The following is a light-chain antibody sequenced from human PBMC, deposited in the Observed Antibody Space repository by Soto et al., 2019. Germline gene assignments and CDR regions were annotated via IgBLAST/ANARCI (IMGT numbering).Light chain of an antibody. CDR1: QSISSY. Sequence: DIQMTQSPSSLSASVGDRVTITCRASQSISSYLNWYQQKPGKAPKLLIYAASSLHSGVPSRFSGSGSGTDFTLTISSLQPEDFATYYCQQCYSTPLTFGGGTKVDIK. CDR3: QQCYSTPLT. V-gene: IGKV1-39*01. CDR2: AAS. J-gene: IGKJ4*02.